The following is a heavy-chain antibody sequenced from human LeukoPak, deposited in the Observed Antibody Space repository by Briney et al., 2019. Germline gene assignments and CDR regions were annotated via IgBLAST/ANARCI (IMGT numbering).Heavy chain of an antibody. V-gene: IGHV3-9*01. Sequence: GGSLRLSCAASGFPFDDYAMHWVRQAPGKGLEWVSGISWNSGSIGYADSVEGRFTISRDNAKNSLYLQMNSLRAEDTALYYCASLYCTNGVCYTTSGYFQHWGQGTLVTVSS. D-gene: IGHD2-8*01. CDR1: GFPFDDYA. J-gene: IGHJ1*01. CDR3: ASLYCTNGVCYTTSGYFQH. CDR2: ISWNSGSI.